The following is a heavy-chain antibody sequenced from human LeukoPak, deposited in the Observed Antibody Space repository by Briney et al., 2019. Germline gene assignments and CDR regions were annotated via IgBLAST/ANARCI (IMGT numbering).Heavy chain of an antibody. CDR1: GFTFSSYS. Sequence: GGSLRLSCAASGFTFSSYSMNWVRQAPGKGLEWVSSISSSSSYIYYADSVKGRFTISRDNAKNSLYLQMNSLRAEDTAVYYCARDPVATITPSHYWGQGTLVTVSS. V-gene: IGHV3-21*01. J-gene: IGHJ4*02. CDR3: ARDPVATITPSHY. CDR2: ISSSSSYI. D-gene: IGHD5-12*01.